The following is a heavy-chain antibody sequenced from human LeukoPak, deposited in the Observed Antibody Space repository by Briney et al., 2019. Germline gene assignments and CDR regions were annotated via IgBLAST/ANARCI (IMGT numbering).Heavy chain of an antibody. CDR3: ARASAEVTTIDYYYYMDV. Sequence: PSETLSLTCTVSGYSISSGYYWGWIRQPPGKGLEWIGSIYYSGSTYYNPSLKSRVTISVDTSKNQFSLKLSSVTAADTAVYYCARASAEVTTIDYYYYMDVWGKGTTVTVSS. CDR1: GYSISSGYY. J-gene: IGHJ6*03. V-gene: IGHV4-38-2*02. D-gene: IGHD4-11*01. CDR2: IYYSGST.